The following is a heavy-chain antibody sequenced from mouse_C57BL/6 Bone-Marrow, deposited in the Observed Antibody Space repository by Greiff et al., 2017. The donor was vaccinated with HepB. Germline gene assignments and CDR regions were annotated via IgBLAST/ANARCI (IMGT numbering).Heavy chain of an antibody. Sequence: QVQLQQPGAELVTPGASVKLSCKASGYTFTSYWMHWVKQRPGRGLEWIGRIDPNSGGTKYNEKFKSKATLTVDKPSSTAYMQLSSLTSEDSAVYYCASGHYYGPWYFDVWGTGTTVTVSS. J-gene: IGHJ1*03. CDR2: IDPNSGGT. CDR1: GYTFTSYW. V-gene: IGHV1-72*01. CDR3: ASGHYYGPWYFDV. D-gene: IGHD1-1*01.